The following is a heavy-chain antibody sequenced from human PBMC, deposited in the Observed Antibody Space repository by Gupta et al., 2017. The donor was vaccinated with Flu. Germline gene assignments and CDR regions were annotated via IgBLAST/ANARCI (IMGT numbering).Heavy chain of an antibody. V-gene: IGHV5-10-1*01. CDR1: GYSFTSYW. J-gene: IGHJ4*02. CDR2: IDPSVSYT. Sequence: VQSCAVVKKRGEYLRISCKGPGYSFTSYWISWVRHMPGKGLEWMGRIDPSVSYTNYSPSFQGHVTISADKSISTAYLQWSSLKASDTAMYYCARQDHNYYDSSGYPGHWGQGTLVTVSS. D-gene: IGHD3-22*01. CDR3: ARQDHNYYDSSGYPGH.